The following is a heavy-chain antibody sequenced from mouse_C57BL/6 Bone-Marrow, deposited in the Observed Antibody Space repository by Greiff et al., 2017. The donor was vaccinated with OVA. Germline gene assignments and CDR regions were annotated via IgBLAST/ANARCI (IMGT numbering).Heavy chain of an antibody. CDR2: IDPSDSET. CDR3: ARKDYDYDTFDY. D-gene: IGHD2-4*01. J-gene: IGHJ2*01. V-gene: IGHV1-52*01. CDR1: GYTFTSYW. Sequence: QVQLKQPGAELVRPGSSVKLSCKASGYTFTSYWMHWVKQRPIQGLEWIGNIDPSDSETQYNQKFQDKATLTVDKSSSTAYMQLSSLTSEDSAVYYCARKDYDYDTFDYWGQGTTLSVSS.